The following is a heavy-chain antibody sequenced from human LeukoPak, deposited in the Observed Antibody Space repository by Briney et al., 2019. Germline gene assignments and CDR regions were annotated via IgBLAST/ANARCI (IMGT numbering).Heavy chain of an antibody. CDR3: ACSGSLRAYFDY. CDR2: IYHSGST. Sequence: PSETLSLTCAVSGGSISSGGYSWSWIQQPPGKGLEWIGYIYHSGSTYYNPSLKSRVTISVDRSKNQFSLKLSSVTAADTAVYYCACSGSLRAYFDYWGQGALVTVSS. J-gene: IGHJ4*02. CDR1: GGSISSGGYS. V-gene: IGHV4-30-2*01. D-gene: IGHD3-10*02.